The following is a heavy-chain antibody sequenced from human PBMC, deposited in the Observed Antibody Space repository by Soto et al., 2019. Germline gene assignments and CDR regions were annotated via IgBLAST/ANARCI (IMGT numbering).Heavy chain of an antibody. CDR2: ISGSGGST. V-gene: IGHV3-23*01. CDR3: AKDRGDIAVVVPAASYYYYYGMDV. D-gene: IGHD2-2*01. CDR1: GFTLSSYA. Sequence: GGSLRLSCAAPGFTLSSYAMSWVRPAPGKGLEWVSAISGSGGSTYYADSVKGRFTISRDNSKNTLYLQMNSLRAEDTAVYYCAKDRGDIAVVVPAASYYYYYGMDVWGQGTTVTVS. J-gene: IGHJ6*02.